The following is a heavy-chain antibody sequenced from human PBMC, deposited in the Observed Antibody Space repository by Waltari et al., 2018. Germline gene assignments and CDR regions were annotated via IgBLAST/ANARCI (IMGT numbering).Heavy chain of an antibody. CDR1: GGTFSSYA. J-gene: IGHJ2*01. D-gene: IGHD6-13*01. V-gene: IGHV1-69*01. CDR2: IIPIFGTA. Sequence: QVQLVQSGAEVKKPGSSVKVSCKASGGTFSSYAISWVRQAPGQGLEWMGGIIPIFGTANYAQKFQGRVTITADESTSTAYMELSSLRSEDTVVYYCAREGSSRYRDWYFDLWGCGTLVTVSS. CDR3: AREGSSRYRDWYFDL.